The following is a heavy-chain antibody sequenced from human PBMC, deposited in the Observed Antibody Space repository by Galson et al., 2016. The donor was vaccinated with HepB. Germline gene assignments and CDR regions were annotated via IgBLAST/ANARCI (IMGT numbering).Heavy chain of an antibody. CDR3: ARDTNGLNEFWTGRHMDI. Sequence: SVKVSCKASGYTLTSYGISWVRQAPGQGLEWVGWISGYNGSTNYAQKFRGGVTMTRDTSTSTAYMELRSLRSDDTAGYYCARDTNGLNEFWTGRHMDIWGKGTTLTVSS. V-gene: IGHV1-18*04. J-gene: IGHJ6*03. CDR2: ISGYNGST. D-gene: IGHD3/OR15-3a*01. CDR1: GYTLTSYG.